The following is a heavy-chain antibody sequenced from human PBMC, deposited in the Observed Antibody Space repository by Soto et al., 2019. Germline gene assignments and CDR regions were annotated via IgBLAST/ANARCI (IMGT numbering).Heavy chain of an antibody. CDR1: GFTFSSYG. J-gene: IGHJ6*02. Sequence: QVQLVETGGGVVQPGRSLRLSCAASGFTFSSYGMHWVRLAPGKGLEWVAVISYDGSNKYYADSVKGRFTISRDNSKNTLYLQMNSLRAEDTAVYYCANGMDVWGQGTTVTVSS. CDR3: ANGMDV. CDR2: ISYDGSNK. V-gene: IGHV3-30*18.